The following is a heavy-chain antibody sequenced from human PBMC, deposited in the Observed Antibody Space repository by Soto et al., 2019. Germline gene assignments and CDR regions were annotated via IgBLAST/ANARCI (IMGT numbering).Heavy chain of an antibody. CDR2: INHSGST. D-gene: IGHD6-13*01. CDR1: GGSFSGYY. J-gene: IGHJ6*03. V-gene: IGHV4-34*01. CDR3: ARVPSIAAAGRRPYYYYMDV. Sequence: SETLSLTCAVYGGSFSGYYWSWIRQPPGKGLEWIGEINHSGSTNYNPSLKSRVTISVDTSKNQFSLKLSSVTAADTAVYYCARVPSIAAAGRRPYYYYMDVWGKGTTVTVSS.